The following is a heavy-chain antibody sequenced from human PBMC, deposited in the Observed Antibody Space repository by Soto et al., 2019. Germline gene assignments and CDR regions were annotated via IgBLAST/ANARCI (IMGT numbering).Heavy chain of an antibody. V-gene: IGHV4-34*01. CDR3: ARVGAWDAESYYFDY. Sequence: SETLSLTCAVYGGSFSDYYWSWIRQPPGKGLEWIGEVNHRGSTNYNPSLKSRVTISADTSKNQFSLKLSSVTAADTAVYYCARVGAWDAESYYFDYWGQGTLVTVSS. CDR1: GGSFSDYY. J-gene: IGHJ4*02. D-gene: IGHD3-16*01. CDR2: VNHRGST.